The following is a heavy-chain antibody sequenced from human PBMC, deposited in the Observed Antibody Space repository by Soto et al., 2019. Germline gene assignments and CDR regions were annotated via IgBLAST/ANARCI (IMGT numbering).Heavy chain of an antibody. CDR1: GGSFSGYY. J-gene: IGHJ3*02. Sequence: SETLSLTCAVCGGSFSGYYWTWIRQPPGTGLEWIGEINHSGSTNYNPSLKSRVTISVDTSKNQFSLKLSSVTAADTAVYYCARHSSGPRGDAFDIWGQGTMVTVSS. D-gene: IGHD3-22*01. V-gene: IGHV4-34*01. CDR3: ARHSSGPRGDAFDI. CDR2: INHSGST.